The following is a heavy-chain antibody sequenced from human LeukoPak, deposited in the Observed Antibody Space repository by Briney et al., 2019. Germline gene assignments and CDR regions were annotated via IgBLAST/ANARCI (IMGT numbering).Heavy chain of an antibody. V-gene: IGHV4-34*01. D-gene: IGHD2-21*02. CDR1: GASVSSGDHH. CDR2: INHSGST. Sequence: SETLSLTCIVSGASVSSGDHHWSWIRQPPGKGLEWIGEINHSGSTNYNPSLKSRVTISVDTSKNQFSLKVSSVTAADTAVYYCARGPPYIVVVTAIGFFDYWGQGTLVTVSS. CDR3: ARGPPYIVVVTAIGFFDY. J-gene: IGHJ4*02.